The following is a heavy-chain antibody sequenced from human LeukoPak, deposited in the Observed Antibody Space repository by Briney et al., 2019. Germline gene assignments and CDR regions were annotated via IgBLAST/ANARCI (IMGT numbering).Heavy chain of an antibody. V-gene: IGHV4-31*03. D-gene: IGHD3-3*01. Sequence: SETLSLTCTVSGGSISSGGYYWSWIRQHPGKGLEWIGYIYYSGSTYYNPSLKSRVTISVDTSKNQLSLKLSSVTAADTAVYYCAREKYEGASYNWFDPWGQGTLVTVSS. CDR3: AREKYEGASYNWFDP. CDR2: IYYSGST. CDR1: GGSISSGGYY. J-gene: IGHJ5*02.